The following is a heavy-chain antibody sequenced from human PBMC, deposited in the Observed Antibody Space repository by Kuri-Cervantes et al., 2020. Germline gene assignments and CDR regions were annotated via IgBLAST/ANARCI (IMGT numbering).Heavy chain of an antibody. CDR3: AKDRGITMVRGVVPSDS. D-gene: IGHD3-10*01. V-gene: IGHV3-53*05. CDR1: GFTVSSNY. J-gene: IGHJ4*02. Sequence: ETLSLTCAASGFTVSSNYMSWVRQAPGKGLEWVSVIYSGGSTYYADSVKGRFTISRDNSKNTLYLQMNSLRAEDTDVYYCAKDRGITMVRGVVPSDSWGQGTLVTVSS. CDR2: IYSGGST.